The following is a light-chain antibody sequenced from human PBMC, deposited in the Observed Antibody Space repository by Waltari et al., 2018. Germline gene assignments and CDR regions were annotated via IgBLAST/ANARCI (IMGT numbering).Light chain of an antibody. V-gene: IGLV2-14*03. CDR1: SSDVGGHNY. Sequence: QSALTQPASVSGSPGQSLTISCTGTSSDVGGHNYVSWYQQHPGKAPNLMIYDVSNRPSGVSNRFSASKSGNTASLTISGLQAEDEADYYCGSYSISSTLVVFGGGTKLTVL. CDR3: GSYSISSTLVV. CDR2: DVS. J-gene: IGLJ2*01.